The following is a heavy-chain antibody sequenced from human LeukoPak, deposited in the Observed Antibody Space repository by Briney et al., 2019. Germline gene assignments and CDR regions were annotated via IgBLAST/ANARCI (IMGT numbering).Heavy chain of an antibody. CDR2: FDPEDGET. Sequence: GASVKVSCTVSGYTLTELSMHWVRQAPGKGLEWMGGFDPEDGETIYAQKFQGRVTMTEDTSTDTAYMELSSLRSEDTAVYYCATDKFYDSSGYYFLFDYWGQGTLVTVSS. J-gene: IGHJ4*02. D-gene: IGHD3-22*01. CDR1: GYTLTELS. CDR3: ATDKFYDSSGYYFLFDY. V-gene: IGHV1-24*01.